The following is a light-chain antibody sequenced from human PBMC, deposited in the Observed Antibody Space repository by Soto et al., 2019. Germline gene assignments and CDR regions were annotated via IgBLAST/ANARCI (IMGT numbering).Light chain of an antibody. CDR1: HGISSS. J-gene: IGKJ1*01. CDR3: QQIDDYPRT. V-gene: IGKV1-9*01. CDR2: ASS. Sequence: IQLTQSPSSLSASVGDRVTITCRAGHGISSSLAWYQQKPGKAPNLLISASSTLQTGVSSRFSGSGSGTDFALTISSLQPEDFSTYYCQQIDDYPRTFGQGTKVEIK.